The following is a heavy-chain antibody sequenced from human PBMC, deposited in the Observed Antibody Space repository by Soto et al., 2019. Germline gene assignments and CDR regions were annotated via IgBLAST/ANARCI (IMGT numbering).Heavy chain of an antibody. CDR1: GFIFSSYD. J-gene: IGHJ4*02. Sequence: GSLRLSCAASGFIFSSYDVHWVRQAPGKGLEWVSVITTTGDTYYAASVKGRFTISRENAENSLYLQMNSLRAEDTAVYYCARLDRPLYGDYELFDYWGQGTLVTVSS. CDR3: ARLDRPLYGDYELFDY. CDR2: ITTTGDT. D-gene: IGHD4-17*01. V-gene: IGHV3-13*01.